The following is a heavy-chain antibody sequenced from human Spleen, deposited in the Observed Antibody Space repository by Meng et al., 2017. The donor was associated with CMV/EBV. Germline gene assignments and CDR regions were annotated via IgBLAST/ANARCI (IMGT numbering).Heavy chain of an antibody. CDR2: INPSGGST. Sequence: SVKVSCKASGYTFTGYYMHWVRQAPGQGLEWMGIINPSGGSTSYAQKFQGRVTMTRDTSTSTVYMELSSLRSEDTAVYYCARDQKSIVGATGEDYWGQGTLVTVSS. CDR3: ARDQKSIVGATGEDY. CDR1: GYTFTGYY. V-gene: IGHV1-46*01. D-gene: IGHD1-26*01. J-gene: IGHJ4*02.